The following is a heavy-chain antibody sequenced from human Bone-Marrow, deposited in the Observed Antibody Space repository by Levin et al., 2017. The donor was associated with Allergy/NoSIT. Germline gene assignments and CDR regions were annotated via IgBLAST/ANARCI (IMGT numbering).Heavy chain of an antibody. Sequence: PGGSLRLSCAASGFTFDDYAMHWVRQAPGKGLEWVSYITWNSVTTDYAGPVKGRFTISRDNAKNALYLQMNSLRPEDTALYYSARVGSTNTESFYYGLDVWGQGTMVTVSS. V-gene: IGHV3-9*01. CDR1: GFTFDDYA. D-gene: IGHD2-8*01. CDR2: ITWNSVTT. CDR3: ARVGSTNTESFYYGLDV. J-gene: IGHJ6*02.